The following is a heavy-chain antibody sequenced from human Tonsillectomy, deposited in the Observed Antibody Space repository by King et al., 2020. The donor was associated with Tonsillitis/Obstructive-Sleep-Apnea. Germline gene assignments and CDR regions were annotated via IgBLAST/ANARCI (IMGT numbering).Heavy chain of an antibody. Sequence: MQLVQSGAEVKKPGESLRISCKGSGYSFTSYWISWVRQMPGKGLEWMGRIDPSDSYTNYSPSFQGHVTISADKSISTAYLQWSSLNASDTAIYYCASTGDIYDAGNYFSKAMDVWGQGTTVTVSS. D-gene: IGHD3-10*01. J-gene: IGHJ6*02. V-gene: IGHV5-10-1*03. CDR1: GYSFTSYW. CDR2: IDPSDSYT. CDR3: ASTGDIYDAGNYFSKAMDV.